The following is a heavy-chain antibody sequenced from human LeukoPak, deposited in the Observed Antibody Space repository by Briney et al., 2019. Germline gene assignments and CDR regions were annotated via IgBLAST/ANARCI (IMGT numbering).Heavy chain of an antibody. CDR1: GGSISSYY. CDR3: ARESVGELNY. J-gene: IGHJ4*02. Sequence: PSETLSLTCTVSGGSISSYYWSWIRQPAGKGLEWIGRIYTSGSTNYNPSLKSRVIISVDTSKNQFSLKLNSVTAADTAVYFCARESVGELNYWGQGTLVTVSS. CDR2: IYTSGST. V-gene: IGHV4-4*07. D-gene: IGHD3-10*01.